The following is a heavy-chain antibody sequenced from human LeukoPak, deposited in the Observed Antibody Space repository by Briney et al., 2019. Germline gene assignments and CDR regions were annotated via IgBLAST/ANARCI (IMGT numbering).Heavy chain of an antibody. D-gene: IGHD2-2*01. Sequence: ASVKVSCKASGYTFTSYGISWVRQAPGQGLEWMGWISANDGNTDYPQKLQGRVTMTTDTSTSTAYMELRSLRSDDTAVYYCARVIDIVVVPAAMPYDYYYYGMDVWGQGTTVTVSS. CDR3: ARVIDIVVVPAAMPYDYYYYGMDV. V-gene: IGHV1-18*01. CDR2: ISANDGNT. J-gene: IGHJ6*02. CDR1: GYTFTSYG.